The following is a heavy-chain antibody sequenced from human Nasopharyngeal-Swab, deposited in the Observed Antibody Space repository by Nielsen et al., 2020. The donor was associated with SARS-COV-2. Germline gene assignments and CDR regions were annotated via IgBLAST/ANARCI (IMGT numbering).Heavy chain of an antibody. CDR3: ARGSTYYYDSTLSEIDY. CDR1: GASVTSESSY. Sequence: SETLSLTWTVSGASVTSESSYWGWIRQSPGKGLQWIGNIYYSGNTYYNPSLKSRVTISVDTSKNQFSLKVNSVTAADTAVYYCARGSTYYYDSTLSEIDYWGQGTLVTVSS. CDR2: IYYSGNT. D-gene: IGHD3-22*01. J-gene: IGHJ4*02. V-gene: IGHV4-39*01.